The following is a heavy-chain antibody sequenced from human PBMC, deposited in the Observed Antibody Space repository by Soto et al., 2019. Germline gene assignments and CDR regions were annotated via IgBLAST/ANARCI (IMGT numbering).Heavy chain of an antibody. Sequence: HPGGSLRLSCAASGFTFSSYSMNWVRQAPGKGLEWVSYISSSSSTIYYADSVKGRFTISRDNAKNSLYLQMNSLRAEDTAVYYCASEDWNDVLYFDYWGQGTLVPVS. CDR1: GFTFSSYS. V-gene: IGHV3-48*01. CDR3: ASEDWNDVLYFDY. D-gene: IGHD1-1*01. J-gene: IGHJ4*02. CDR2: ISSSSSTI.